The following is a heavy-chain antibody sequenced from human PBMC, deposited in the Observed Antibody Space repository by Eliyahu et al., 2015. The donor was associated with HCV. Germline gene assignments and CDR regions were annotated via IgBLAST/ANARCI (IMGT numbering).Heavy chain of an antibody. D-gene: IGHD1-26*01. CDR3: AKGGGAYYFDY. CDR1: GFPXSTXA. Sequence: EVQLLESGGGWVQPGVXLGLXCVAXGFPXSTXAMTWVRQAPGKGLEWVSTISGSSTYYADSVKGRFTISRDNSKSTLYLQMNSLRAEDMAVYFCAKGGGAYYFDYWGQGTLVTVSS. J-gene: IGHJ4*02. V-gene: IGHV3-23*05. CDR2: ISGSST.